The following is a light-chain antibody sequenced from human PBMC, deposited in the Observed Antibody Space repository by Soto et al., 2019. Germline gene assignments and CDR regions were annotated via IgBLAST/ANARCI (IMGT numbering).Light chain of an antibody. V-gene: IGLV2-11*01. J-gene: IGLJ1*01. CDR3: CSYAGTFYV. CDR1: CSDFGGYNY. Sequence: QSALTQPRSVSRSPGQSVTISCTGTCSDFGGYNYVSWYQHHPGKAPKLMIYDVSERPSGVPDRFSGSKSGNTASLTISGLQAEDEADYYCCSYAGTFYVFGTGTKGTVL. CDR2: DVS.